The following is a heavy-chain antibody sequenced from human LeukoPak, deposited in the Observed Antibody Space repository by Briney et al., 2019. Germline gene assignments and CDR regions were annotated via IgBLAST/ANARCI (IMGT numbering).Heavy chain of an antibody. D-gene: IGHD3-22*01. Sequence: GGSLRLSCAASGFTFSTYAMGWVRQAPGKGLEWVSSISGGGGTTYYADSVKGRFTISRDNSKNTLYLQMSSLRSEDTALYYCAKSPRGDTSGYDFYYYMDVWGKGTTVTVSS. CDR2: ISGGGGTT. V-gene: IGHV3-23*01. CDR3: AKSPRGDTSGYDFYYYMDV. CDR1: GFTFSTYA. J-gene: IGHJ6*03.